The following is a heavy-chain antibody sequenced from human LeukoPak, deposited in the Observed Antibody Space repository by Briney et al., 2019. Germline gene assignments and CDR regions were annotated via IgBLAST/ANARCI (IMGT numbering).Heavy chain of an antibody. CDR2: IYYSGIT. CDR1: GGSISSDDYY. Sequence: PSQTLSLTCTVSGGSISSDDYYWSWIRQPPGKGLEWIGYIYYSGITYYNPSLKSRVTISLDPSKNQFSLKLSSVTAADTAVYYCARDRGYSYGCDAFDIWGQGTMVTVSS. CDR3: ARDRGYSYGCDAFDI. J-gene: IGHJ3*02. D-gene: IGHD5-18*01. V-gene: IGHV4-30-4*01.